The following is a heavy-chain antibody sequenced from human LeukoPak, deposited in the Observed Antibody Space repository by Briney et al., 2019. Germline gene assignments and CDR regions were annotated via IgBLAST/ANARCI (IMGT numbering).Heavy chain of an antibody. Sequence: GASVKVSCKASGYTFTDYYMHWVRQAPGQGLEWMGWINTNTGNPTYAQDFTGHFVFSLDTSVSTAYLQISSLKAEDTAVYYCARADYDFWSGYYTGLDYWGQGTLVTVSS. J-gene: IGHJ4*02. CDR3: ARADYDFWSGYYTGLDY. V-gene: IGHV7-4-1*02. CDR2: INTNTGNP. D-gene: IGHD3-3*01. CDR1: GYTFTDYY.